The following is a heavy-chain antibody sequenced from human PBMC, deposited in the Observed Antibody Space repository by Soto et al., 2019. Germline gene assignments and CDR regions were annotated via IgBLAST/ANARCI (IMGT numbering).Heavy chain of an antibody. Sequence: PGGSLRLSCAASGFTFSSYGMHWVRQAPGKGLEWVAVISYDGSNKYYADSVKGRFTISRDNSKNTLYLQMNSLRAEDTAVYYCAEDSNSRPLDYWGQGTLVTVSS. CDR3: AEDSNSRPLDY. CDR1: GFTFSSYG. CDR2: ISYDGSNK. V-gene: IGHV3-30*18. J-gene: IGHJ4*02. D-gene: IGHD6-13*01.